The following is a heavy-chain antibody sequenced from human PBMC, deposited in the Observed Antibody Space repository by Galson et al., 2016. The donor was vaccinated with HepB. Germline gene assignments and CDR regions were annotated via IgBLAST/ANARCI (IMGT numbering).Heavy chain of an antibody. V-gene: IGHV4-39*02. CDR1: GASVTSDRFF. CDR3: ARLTWEVLGWFDT. D-gene: IGHD1-26*01. Sequence: VSGASVTSDRFFWGWLRQPPGKGLEWIGSISYSGLTNYNPSFQSRVTISVDTSKDYFSLEPKSVTAADTAVYFCARLTWEVLGWFDTWGQGTLVTVSS. J-gene: IGHJ5*02. CDR2: ISYSGLT.